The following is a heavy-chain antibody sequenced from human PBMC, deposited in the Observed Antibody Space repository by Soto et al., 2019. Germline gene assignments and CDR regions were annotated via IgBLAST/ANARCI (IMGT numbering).Heavy chain of an antibody. J-gene: IGHJ6*02. Sequence: QVQLVQSGNEVKKPGASVNVSCKASGYSFTRYGISWVRQAPGQGLEWMGWISGYNGKTKYAQKHQGRVSMTTDTSTSTAYMELRSRGSDDTAVYYCAGAGDRPYYHYGMDVWGQGTTVTVSS. D-gene: IGHD1-26*01. CDR3: AGAGDRPYYHYGMDV. CDR2: ISGYNGKT. V-gene: IGHV1-18*01. CDR1: GYSFTRYG.